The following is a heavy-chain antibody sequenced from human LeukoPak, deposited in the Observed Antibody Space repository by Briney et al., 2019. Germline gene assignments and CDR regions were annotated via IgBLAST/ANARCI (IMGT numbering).Heavy chain of an antibody. D-gene: IGHD3-22*01. CDR2: IYYSGST. Sequence: PSETLSLTCTVSGGSISSYYWSWIRQPPGKGLEWIGNIYYSGSTNYNPSLKSRVTISVDTSKNQFSLKLSSVTAADTAVYYCASSHYYYDSSPGYWGQGTLVTVSS. CDR1: GGSISSYY. CDR3: ASSHYYYDSSPGY. V-gene: IGHV4-59*08. J-gene: IGHJ4*02.